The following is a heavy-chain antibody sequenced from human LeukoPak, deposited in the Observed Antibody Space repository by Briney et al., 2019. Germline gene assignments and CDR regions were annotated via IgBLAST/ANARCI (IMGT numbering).Heavy chain of an antibody. Sequence: SETLSLTCTVSGGSISTYYWSWIRQPPGKGLEWIGYICYSGSTNCNPSLKSRVTISVDTSKNQFSLKLSSVTAADTAVYYCARRVVVVAAMGFSDAFDIWGQGTMVTVSS. J-gene: IGHJ3*02. CDR1: GGSISTYY. V-gene: IGHV4-59*08. CDR2: ICYSGST. D-gene: IGHD2-15*01. CDR3: ARRVVVVAAMGFSDAFDI.